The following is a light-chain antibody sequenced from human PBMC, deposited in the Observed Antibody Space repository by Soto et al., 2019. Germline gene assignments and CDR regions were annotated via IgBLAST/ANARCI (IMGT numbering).Light chain of an antibody. V-gene: IGKV1-5*01. CDR3: QQYNTYSRT. CDR2: DAS. CDR1: QSISSW. Sequence: DIQMTQSPSTLSASVGDRVTITCRASQSISSWLAWYQQKPGKAPKVLIYDASSLESGVPSRFSGSGSGTEFTLTISSLQHDDFATYYCQQYNTYSRTLGQGTKVDIK. J-gene: IGKJ1*01.